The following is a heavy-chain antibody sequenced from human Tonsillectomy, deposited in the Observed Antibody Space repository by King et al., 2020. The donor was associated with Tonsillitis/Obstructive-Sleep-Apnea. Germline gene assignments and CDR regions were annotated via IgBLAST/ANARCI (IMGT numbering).Heavy chain of an antibody. CDR3: AKDIGAVEMATYDY. V-gene: IGHV3-9*01. Sequence: VQLVESGGGLVQPGRSLRLSCAASGFTFDDYAMHWVRQAPGKGLEWVSGISWNSGNIGYADSVKGRFTISRDNAKNSLSLQVNSLRTEDTALYYCAKDIGAVEMATYDYWGQGTLVTVSS. J-gene: IGHJ4*02. CDR1: GFTFDDYA. D-gene: IGHD5-24*01. CDR2: ISWNSGNI.